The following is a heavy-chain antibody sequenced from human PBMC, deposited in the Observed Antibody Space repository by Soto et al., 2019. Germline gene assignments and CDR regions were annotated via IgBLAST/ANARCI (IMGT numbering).Heavy chain of an antibody. CDR1: GGSISISSHY. Sequence: SETLSLTCTVSGGSISISSHYWGWLRQPPGMGLEWIGSIYYSGSTYYNPSLKSRVTIFVDTSKNQFSLKLSSVTAADTAVYYCARHHLSRKVFHIWGQGTMVTVSS. J-gene: IGHJ3*02. V-gene: IGHV4-39*01. CDR2: IYYSGST. CDR3: ARHHLSRKVFHI.